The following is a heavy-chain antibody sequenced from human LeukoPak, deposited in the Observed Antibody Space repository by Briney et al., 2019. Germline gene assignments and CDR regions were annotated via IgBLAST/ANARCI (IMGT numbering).Heavy chain of an antibody. CDR2: IFQGGGEI. CDR1: GFTFSDFA. D-gene: IGHD5-18*01. Sequence: RGSLTLSCAASGFTFSDFAMFWGRQLPGPGLGWVSSIFQGGGEIHYADSVRGRFTISRDNSRSTLFLQMNSLRAEDTAIYYCATYRQVMLPFESWGQGTLVTVSS. CDR3: ATYRQVMLPFES. J-gene: IGHJ4*02. V-gene: IGHV3-23*01.